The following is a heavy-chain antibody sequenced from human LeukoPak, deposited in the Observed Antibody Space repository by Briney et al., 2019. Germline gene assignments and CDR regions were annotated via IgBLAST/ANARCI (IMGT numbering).Heavy chain of an antibody. J-gene: IGHJ4*02. V-gene: IGHV3-23*01. CDR3: AKEFRGGWPFDY. CDR2: IGGTGVRT. CDR1: GFTFSSYT. Sequence: GGSLRLSCAASGFTFSSYTMSWVRQAPGKGLEWVSGIGGTGVRTYYADSVKGRFTISRDNSKNTLYLQMNSLRAEDTAVYYCAKEFRGGWPFDYWGQGTLVTVSS. D-gene: IGHD5-24*01.